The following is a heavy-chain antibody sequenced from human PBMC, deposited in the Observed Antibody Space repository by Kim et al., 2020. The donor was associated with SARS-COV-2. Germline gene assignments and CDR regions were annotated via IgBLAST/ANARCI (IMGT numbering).Heavy chain of an antibody. CDR2: IWYDGSEK. CDR1: GYTFSNYA. V-gene: IGHV3-33*01. Sequence: GGSLRLSCAASGYTFSNYAMHWVRQAPGKGLERVAVIWYDGSEKYYVDSVKGRFTISKDNSKNTWYLQMNSLRADDTAIYYCARMYYGILDYWGQGTLVTVSS. J-gene: IGHJ4*02. CDR3: ARMYYGILDY. D-gene: IGHD3-10*01.